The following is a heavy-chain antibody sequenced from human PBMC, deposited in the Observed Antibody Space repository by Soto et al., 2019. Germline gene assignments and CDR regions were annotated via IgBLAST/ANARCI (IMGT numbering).Heavy chain of an antibody. J-gene: IGHJ4*02. D-gene: IGHD1-1*01. CDR2: INPSSGGT. CDR3: ARDSGDTTLRQWGRSFHY. CDR1: GFTFTNYY. Sequence: QVQLVQSGAEVKKPGASVKVSCKASGFTFTNYYIHWVRQAPGQGLEWMGLINPSSGGTFYAEKLQGRVTVTRDTSTGTVFMELSNLRSEDTAVYFCARDSGDTTLRQWGRSFHYWGQGTLVTVSS. V-gene: IGHV1-46*04.